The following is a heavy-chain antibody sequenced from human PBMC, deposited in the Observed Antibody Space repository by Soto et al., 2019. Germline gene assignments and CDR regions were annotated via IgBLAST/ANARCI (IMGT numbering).Heavy chain of an antibody. CDR2: IWYDGSNK. CDR3: ARDGSLDYSNYFDY. Sequence: QVQLVASGGGVVQPGRSLRLSCAASGFTFSSYGMHWVRQAPGKGLEWVAVIWYDGSNKYYADSVKGRFTISRDNSKNTLYLQMNSLRAEDTAVYYCARDGSLDYSNYFDYWGQGTLVTVSS. J-gene: IGHJ4*02. D-gene: IGHD4-4*01. CDR1: GFTFSSYG. V-gene: IGHV3-33*01.